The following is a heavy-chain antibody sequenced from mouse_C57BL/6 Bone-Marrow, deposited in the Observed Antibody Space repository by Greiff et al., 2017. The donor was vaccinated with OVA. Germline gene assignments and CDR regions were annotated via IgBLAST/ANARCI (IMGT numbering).Heavy chain of an antibody. Sequence: QVQLQQPGAELVKPGASVKLSCKASGSTFTSYWMHWVKQRPGQGLEWIGMIHPNSGSTNYNEKFKSKATLTVDKSSSTAYMQLSSLTSEDSAVYYCAREGLRRYFDVWGTGTTVTVSS. D-gene: IGHD2-4*01. CDR3: AREGLRRYFDV. V-gene: IGHV1-64*01. CDR2: IHPNSGST. CDR1: GSTFTSYW. J-gene: IGHJ1*03.